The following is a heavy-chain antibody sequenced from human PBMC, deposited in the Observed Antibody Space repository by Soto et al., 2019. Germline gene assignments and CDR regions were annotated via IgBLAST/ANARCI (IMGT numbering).Heavy chain of an antibody. CDR3: ARVTPGIAAADDYYYYYYMDV. V-gene: IGHV1-46*03. Sequence: ASVKVSCKASGYTFTSYYMHWVRQAPGQGLEWMGIINPSGGSTSYAQKFQGRVTMTRDTSTSTVYMELSSLRSEDTAVYYCARVTPGIAAADDYYYYYYMDVWGKGTTVTVSS. CDR1: GYTFTSYY. D-gene: IGHD6-13*01. J-gene: IGHJ6*03. CDR2: INPSGGST.